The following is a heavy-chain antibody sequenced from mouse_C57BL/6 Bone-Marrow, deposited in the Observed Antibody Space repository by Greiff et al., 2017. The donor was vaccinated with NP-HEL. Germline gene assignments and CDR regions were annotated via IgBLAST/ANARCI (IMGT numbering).Heavy chain of an antibody. D-gene: IGHD1-1*01. CDR3: ARRYYGSSSNFDY. CDR1: GYTFTSYG. CDR2: IYPRSGNT. V-gene: IGHV1-81*01. Sequence: VQGVESGAELARPGASVKLSCKASGYTFTSYGISWVKQRTGQGLEWIGEIYPRSGNTYYNEKFKGKATLTADKSSSTAYMELRSLTSEDSAVYFCARRYYGSSSNFDYWGQGTTLTVSS. J-gene: IGHJ2*01.